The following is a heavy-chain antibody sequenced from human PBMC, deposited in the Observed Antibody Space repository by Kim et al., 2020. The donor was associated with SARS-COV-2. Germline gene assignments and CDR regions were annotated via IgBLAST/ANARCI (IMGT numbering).Heavy chain of an antibody. CDR3: ARDKGYCSSTSCYASGSIDFDY. J-gene: IGHJ4*02. V-gene: IGHV3-21*01. D-gene: IGHD2-2*01. CDR1: GFTFSSYS. Sequence: GGSLRLSCAASGFTFSSYSMNWVRQAPGKGLEWVSSISSSSSYIYYADSVKGRFTISRDNAKNSLYLQMNSLRAEDTAVYYCARDKGYCSSTSCYASGSIDFDYWGQGTLVTVSS. CDR2: ISSSSSYI.